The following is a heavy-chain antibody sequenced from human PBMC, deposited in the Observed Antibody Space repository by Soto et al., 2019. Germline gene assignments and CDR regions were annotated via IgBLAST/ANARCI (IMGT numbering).Heavy chain of an antibody. V-gene: IGHV4-59*01. CDR3: ARGIYDSSGYYTRVFDY. CDR2: VHYTGST. J-gene: IGHJ4*02. D-gene: IGHD3-22*01. CDR1: GYTFTGYY. Sequence: SCKASGYTFTGYYMHWVRQAPGQGLEWIGYVHYTGSTNYNSPLKSRVTISVDTSKNQFSLKLSSVTAADTAVYYCARGIYDSSGYYTRVFDYWGPGTLVTVSS.